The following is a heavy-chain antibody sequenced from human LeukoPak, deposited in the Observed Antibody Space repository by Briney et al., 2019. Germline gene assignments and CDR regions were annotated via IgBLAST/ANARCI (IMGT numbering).Heavy chain of an antibody. V-gene: IGHV2-70*11. Sequence: SGPTLVNPTQTLTLTCTFSGFSLSTSGMCVSWIRQPPGKALEWLARIDWDDDKYYSTSLKTRLTISKDTSKNQVVLTMTNMDPVDTATYYCARMVQRRYYDSSGQLDYWGQGTLVTVSS. J-gene: IGHJ4*02. CDR1: GFSLSTSGMC. D-gene: IGHD3-22*01. CDR2: IDWDDDK. CDR3: ARMVQRRYYDSSGQLDY.